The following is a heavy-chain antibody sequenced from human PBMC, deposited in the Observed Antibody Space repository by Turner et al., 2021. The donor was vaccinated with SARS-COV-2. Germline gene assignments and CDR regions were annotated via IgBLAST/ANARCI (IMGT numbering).Heavy chain of an antibody. CDR2: VGTAGDT. V-gene: IGHV3-13*04. CDR1: GFNFSNYD. D-gene: IGHD3-10*01. Sequence: EVQLLESGGGLVQPGGSLRLSCAASGFNFSNYDMHWVRQATGKGLEWVSAVGTAGDTYYPGSVKGRFTISRENGKNSLYLQMNSLRAGDTAVYYCARAKFRGLISWFDPWGQGTLVTVSS. CDR3: ARAKFRGLISWFDP. J-gene: IGHJ5*02.